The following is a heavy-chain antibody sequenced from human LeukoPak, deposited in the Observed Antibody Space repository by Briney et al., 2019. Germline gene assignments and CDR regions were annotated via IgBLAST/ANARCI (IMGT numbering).Heavy chain of an antibody. CDR1: GGSISSGDYY. CDR2: IYYSGST. CDR3: ATRLLLWFGELGWFDP. V-gene: IGHV4-30-4*01. Sequence: SETLSLTCTVSGGSISSGDYYWGWIRQPPGKGLEWIGYIYYSGSTYYNPSLKSRVTISVDTSKNQFSLKLSSVTAADTAVYYCATRLLLWFGELGWFDPWGQGTLVTVSS. J-gene: IGHJ5*02. D-gene: IGHD3-10*01.